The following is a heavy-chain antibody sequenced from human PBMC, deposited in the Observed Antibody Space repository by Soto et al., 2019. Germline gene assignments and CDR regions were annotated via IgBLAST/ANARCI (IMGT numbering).Heavy chain of an antibody. J-gene: IGHJ5*02. CDR1: GGSFSGYY. D-gene: IGHD2-2*01. V-gene: IGHV4-34*01. CDR3: ARAKYGWFDP. CDR2: INHSGST. Sequence: QVQLQQWGAGLLKPSETLSLTCAVYGGSFSGYYWSWIRQPPGKGLEWIGEINHSGSTNYNPSLKSRVNISVDTSKNQFSLKLSSVTAADTAVYYCARAKYGWFDPWGQGTLVTVSS.